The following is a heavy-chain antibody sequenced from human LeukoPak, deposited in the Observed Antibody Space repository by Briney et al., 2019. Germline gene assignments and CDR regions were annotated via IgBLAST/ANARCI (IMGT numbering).Heavy chain of an antibody. CDR1: GFTFSNYN. D-gene: IGHD6-19*01. Sequence: GGSLRLSCAASGFTFSNYNMNWFRQAPGKGLEWVSYISDTGFSIYYADSVKGRFTISRDNAKNSLSLQMDSLRAEDTAVYYCVSALEAGTTHWGQGTLVTVSS. CDR3: VSALEAGTTH. V-gene: IGHV3-48*01. CDR2: ISDTGFSI. J-gene: IGHJ4*02.